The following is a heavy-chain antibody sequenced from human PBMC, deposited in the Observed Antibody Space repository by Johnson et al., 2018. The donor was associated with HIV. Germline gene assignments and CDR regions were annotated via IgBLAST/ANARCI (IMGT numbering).Heavy chain of an antibody. D-gene: IGHD2-2*02. Sequence: QVQLVESGGGVVQPGRSLRLSCAASGFTFSSYAMHWVRQAPGKGLEWVALISYDGSNKYYADSVKGRFTISRDNSKNTLYLQMSSLRAEETAVYYCARDIPHADAFDIWGQGTMVTVSS. V-gene: IGHV3-30*14. CDR1: GFTFSSYA. CDR2: ISYDGSNK. J-gene: IGHJ3*02. CDR3: ARDIPHADAFDI.